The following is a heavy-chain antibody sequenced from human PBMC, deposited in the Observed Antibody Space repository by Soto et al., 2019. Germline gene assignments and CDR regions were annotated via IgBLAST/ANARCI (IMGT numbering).Heavy chain of an antibody. J-gene: IGHJ6*02. V-gene: IGHV3-30*18. Sequence: PGGSLRLSCAASGFTFSSYGMHWVRQAPGKGLEWVAVISYDGSNKYYADSVKGRFTISRDNSKNTLYLQMNSLRAEDTAVYYCAKDVGFLEWLSTYYYYGMDVWGHGTTVTSSS. CDR3: AKDVGFLEWLSTYYYYGMDV. CDR1: GFTFSSYG. D-gene: IGHD3-3*01. CDR2: ISYDGSNK.